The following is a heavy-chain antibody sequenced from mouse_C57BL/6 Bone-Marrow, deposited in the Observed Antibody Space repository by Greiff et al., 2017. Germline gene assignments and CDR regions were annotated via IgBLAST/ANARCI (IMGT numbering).Heavy chain of an antibody. J-gene: IGHJ2*01. CDR1: GFSLTSYG. Sequence: QVQLKESGPGLVAPSQSLSITCTVSGFSLTSYGVSWVRQPPGKGLEWLGVIWGAGSTNYHSALISRLSISKDNSKGQVFLKLNRLQPDATAEYYGAKQGRVAAYWGQGTTLTVSS. CDR2: IWGAGST. D-gene: IGHD1-1*02. V-gene: IGHV2-3*01. CDR3: AKQGRVAAY.